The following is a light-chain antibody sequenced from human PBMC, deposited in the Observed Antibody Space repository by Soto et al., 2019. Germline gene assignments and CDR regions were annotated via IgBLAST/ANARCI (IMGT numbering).Light chain of an antibody. Sequence: DIQMTQSPSTLSASVGDRVTITCRASQSISSWLAWYQQRPGKAPKLLIYEASIFESGVPSRFSGSGSGTQFTLTISSLQPDDFATYYCQQYISESWTFGQGTKVDIK. CDR2: EAS. CDR3: QQYISESWT. CDR1: QSISSW. V-gene: IGKV1-5*03. J-gene: IGKJ1*01.